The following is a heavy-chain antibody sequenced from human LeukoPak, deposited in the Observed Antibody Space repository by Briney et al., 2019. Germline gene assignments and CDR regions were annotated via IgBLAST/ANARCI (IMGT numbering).Heavy chain of an antibody. CDR1: GFTFSSYD. V-gene: IGHV3-13*01. Sequence: PAGSLRLSCAASGFTFSSYDMHWVRQAPGKGLDWVSAICPAGDTYYPSSVKGRFTIFRENAENSLYLQKNRLRAGDTAVYFCAREGTGDDDAFDIWRQGTMVTVSS. CDR3: AREGTGDDDAFDI. CDR2: ICPAGDT. J-gene: IGHJ3*02. D-gene: IGHD7-27*01.